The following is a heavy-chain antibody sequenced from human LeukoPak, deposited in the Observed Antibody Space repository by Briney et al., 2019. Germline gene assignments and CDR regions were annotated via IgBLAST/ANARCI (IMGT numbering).Heavy chain of an antibody. Sequence: GGSLRLSCAASGFTFSSYAMSWVRRAPGKGLEWVSAISGSGGSTYYADSVKGRFTISRDNSKNTLYLQMNSLRAEDTAVYYCARNEYSSSEWFDPWGQGTLVTVSS. J-gene: IGHJ5*02. CDR1: GFTFSSYA. V-gene: IGHV3-23*01. D-gene: IGHD6-6*01. CDR3: ARNEYSSSEWFDP. CDR2: ISGSGGST.